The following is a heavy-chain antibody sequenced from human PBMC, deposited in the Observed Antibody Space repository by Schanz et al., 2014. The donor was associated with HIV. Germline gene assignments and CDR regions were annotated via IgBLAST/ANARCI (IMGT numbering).Heavy chain of an antibody. Sequence: QVQLVQSGAEVKKPGSSVKVSCKASGGTFNIYGISWVRQAPGQGLEWMGGFIPVFGTANYAQKFQGRVTMTADESTSTAYMELSSLRSEDTAVYYCARTRGYSGYDPPYYYYYGVDVWGQGTTLTVSS. D-gene: IGHD5-12*01. CDR3: ARTRGYSGYDPPYYYYYGVDV. V-gene: IGHV1-69*01. CDR1: GGTFNIYG. CDR2: FIPVFGTA. J-gene: IGHJ6*02.